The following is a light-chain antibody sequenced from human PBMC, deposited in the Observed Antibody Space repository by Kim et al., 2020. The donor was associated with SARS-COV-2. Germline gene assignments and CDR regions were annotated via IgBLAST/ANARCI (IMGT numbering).Light chain of an antibody. CDR2: EDD. CDR3: QSYNRDNVL. Sequence: FTLTQPHPVSESPGTTVTISCTRSSGSIDDNYVQWYQQRPGGVPTTVIYEDDQRPSGVSDRFSGSIDNSSNSASLTISGLRTEDEADYYCQSYNRDNVLFGGGTQLTVL. CDR1: SGSIDDNY. J-gene: IGLJ2*01. V-gene: IGLV6-57*04.